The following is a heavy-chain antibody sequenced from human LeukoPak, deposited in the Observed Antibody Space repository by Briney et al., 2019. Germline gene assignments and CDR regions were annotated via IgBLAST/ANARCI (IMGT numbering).Heavy chain of an antibody. CDR1: GFTFSGCA. V-gene: IGHV3-23*01. J-gene: IGHJ6*03. CDR3: TKGVAADIYYYYYMDV. D-gene: IGHD2-15*01. Sequence: GGSLRLSCAASGFTFSGCAMSWVRQAPGKGLEWVSAISGSGAGTYYADSVKGRFTISRDNSKNTLYLQMNSLRAEDTAVYYCTKGVAADIYYYYYMDVWGTGTTVTVSS. CDR2: ISGSGAGT.